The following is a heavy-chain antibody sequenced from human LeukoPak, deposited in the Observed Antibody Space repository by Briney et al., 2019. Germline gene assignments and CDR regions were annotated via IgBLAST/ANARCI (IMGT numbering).Heavy chain of an antibody. CDR3: VRDYSNFVQGD. CDR1: GDSISSSHYY. V-gene: IGHV4-39*02. Sequence: SETLSLTCTVSGDSISSSHYYWGWIRQSPGKGLEWIGSIYSGGETHYNPSLNSRVTIFLDTSKNRFSLNLISVTAADTAVYYCVRDYSNFVQGDWGQGTLVTVSS. D-gene: IGHD4-11*01. J-gene: IGHJ4*02. CDR2: IYSGGET.